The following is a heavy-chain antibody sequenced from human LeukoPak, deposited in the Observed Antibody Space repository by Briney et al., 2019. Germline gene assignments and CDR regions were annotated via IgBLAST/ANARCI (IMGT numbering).Heavy chain of an antibody. CDR3: ARGRSYGFDLDS. D-gene: IGHD5-18*01. CDR1: GVSINTCCYY. Sequence: SETLSLTCDVSGVSINTCCYYWTWIRQPPGKGLEWIGYKYYSGSTRYNSSLRSRLTISLDSSKNQFSLRLTSVTAADTAVYYCARGRSYGFDLDSWGPGTLVIVSS. CDR2: KYYSGST. J-gene: IGHJ4*02. V-gene: IGHV4-61*01.